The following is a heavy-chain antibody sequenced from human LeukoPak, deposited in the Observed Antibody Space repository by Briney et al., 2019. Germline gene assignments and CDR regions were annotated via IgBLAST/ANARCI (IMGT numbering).Heavy chain of an antibody. J-gene: IGHJ6*03. Sequence: SVKVSCKASGGTFSSYAISWVRQAPGQGLEWMGRIIPIFGTANYAQKFQGRVTITTDESTSTAYMELSSLRSEDTAVYYCARDGGDGYNFGYYYMDVWGKGTTVTVSS. CDR2: IIPIFGTA. CDR1: GGTFSSYA. CDR3: ARDGGDGYNFGYYYMDV. D-gene: IGHD5-24*01. V-gene: IGHV1-69*05.